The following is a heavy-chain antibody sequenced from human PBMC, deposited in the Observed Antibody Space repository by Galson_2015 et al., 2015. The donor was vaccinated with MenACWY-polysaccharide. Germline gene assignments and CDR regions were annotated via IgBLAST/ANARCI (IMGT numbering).Heavy chain of an antibody. CDR1: GFSFSDYY. CDR2: ISSSGRII. V-gene: IGHV3-11*01. CDR3: ARAAWFDY. Sequence: SLRLSCAASGFSFSDYYMNWIRQAPGKGLEWVSHISSSGRIIYYADSVKGRFTISRDNAKNSLYLQMNSLRAEDTAVYYCARAAWFDYWGQGTLLTVSS. J-gene: IGHJ4*02.